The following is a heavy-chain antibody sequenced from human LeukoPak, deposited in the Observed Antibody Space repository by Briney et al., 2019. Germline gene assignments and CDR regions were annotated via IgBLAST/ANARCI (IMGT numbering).Heavy chain of an antibody. CDR2: INPNSGGT. D-gene: IGHD3-22*01. CDR1: GYIFTDYF. J-gene: IGHJ4*02. Sequence: GASVKVSCKASGYIFTDYFIHWVRQAPGQGLEWMGWINPNSGGTNYAQKFQGRVTMTRDTSITTAYMELTSLRSDDTAVYYCARDPAIYYESDYYFDNWGQGTLVTVSS. V-gene: IGHV1-2*02. CDR3: ARDPAIYYESDYYFDN.